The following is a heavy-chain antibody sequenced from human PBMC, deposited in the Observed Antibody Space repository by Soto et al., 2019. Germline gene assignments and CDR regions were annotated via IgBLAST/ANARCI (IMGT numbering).Heavy chain of an antibody. CDR2: TRNKANSYTT. D-gene: IGHD5-12*01. J-gene: IGHJ4*02. CDR1: GFTFSDHY. V-gene: IGHV3-72*01. CDR3: ARSTDSGYDLVYFDY. Sequence: GGSLRLSCAASGFTFSDHYMDWVRQAPGKGLEWVGRTRNKANSYTTEYAASVKGRFTISRDDSKNSLYLQMNSLKTEDTAVYYCARSTDSGYDLVYFDYWGQGTLVTVSS.